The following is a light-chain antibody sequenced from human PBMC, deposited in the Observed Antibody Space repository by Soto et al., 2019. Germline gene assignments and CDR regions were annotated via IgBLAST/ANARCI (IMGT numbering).Light chain of an antibody. V-gene: IGKV1-9*01. CDR2: EES. CDR1: QAITNN. CDR3: QQVKSYPRT. J-gene: IGKJ4*01. Sequence: DIHLTPSPSSLFASVGGRVTITCRASQAITNNLAWYQQKPGNPPKLLIYEESTLHSGVPSRFSGRKVGTQFILTIDSLQPEDFATYYCQQVKSYPRTFGGGTKVDIK.